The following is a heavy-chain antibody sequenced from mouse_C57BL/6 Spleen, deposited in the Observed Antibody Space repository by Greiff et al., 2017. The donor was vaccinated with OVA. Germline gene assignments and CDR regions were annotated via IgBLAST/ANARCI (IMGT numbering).Heavy chain of an antibody. Sequence: QVQLQQPRTELVKPGASVKLSCKASGYTFTSYWMHWVKQRPGQGLEWIGNINPSNGGTNYNEKFKSKATLTVDKSSSTAYMQLSSLTSEDSAVYYCARGNGSSYDYYAMDYWGQGTSVTVSS. CDR3: ARGNGSSYDYYAMDY. J-gene: IGHJ4*01. CDR2: INPSNGGT. CDR1: GYTFTSYW. V-gene: IGHV1-53*01. D-gene: IGHD1-1*01.